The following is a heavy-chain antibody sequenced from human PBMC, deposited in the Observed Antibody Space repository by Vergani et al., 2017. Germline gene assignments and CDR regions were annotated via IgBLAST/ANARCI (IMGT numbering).Heavy chain of an antibody. Sequence: EVQLVQSGAEVKKPGASLKISCQGSGYSITNYWIAWVRQRPGKGLEWMGIIYAGDSDVRYSPSFQGQVTMSVDKSLSTAYLQWSSLKASDTATYYCAKTHDVSGLYSSYNWFDPWGQGTQVTVSS. V-gene: IGHV5-51*03. CDR1: GYSITNYW. CDR3: AKTHDVSGLYSSYNWFDP. J-gene: IGHJ5*02. D-gene: IGHD3-10*01. CDR2: IYAGDSDV.